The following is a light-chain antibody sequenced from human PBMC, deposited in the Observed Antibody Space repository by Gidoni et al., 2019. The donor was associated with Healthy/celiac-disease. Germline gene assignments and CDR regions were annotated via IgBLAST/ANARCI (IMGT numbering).Light chain of an antibody. CDR1: QDISNY. CDR2: DAS. Sequence: DIQMTQSPSSLSASVGDRVTITCQASQDISNYLNWYQQKPGKAPKLLIYDASTLETGVPSRFSGSGSGTDFTFTISSLQPEDIATYYCQQYDNLPPSLTCXGXTKVEIK. J-gene: IGKJ4*01. CDR3: QQYDNLPPSLT. V-gene: IGKV1-33*01.